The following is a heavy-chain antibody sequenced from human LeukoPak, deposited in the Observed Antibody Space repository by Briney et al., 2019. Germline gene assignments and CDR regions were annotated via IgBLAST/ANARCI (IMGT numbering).Heavy chain of an antibody. J-gene: IGHJ6*03. D-gene: IGHD5-12*01. V-gene: IGHV5-51*04. CDR2: IYPGDSDT. Sequence: GESLKISCKGSGYSFTSYWIGWVRQMPGKGLEWMGIIYPGDSDTRYSPSFQGQVTISADKPISTAYLQWSSLKASDTAMYYCAGNSGYDSYYYYYMDVWGKGTTVTVSS. CDR3: AGNSGYDSYYYYYMDV. CDR1: GYSFTSYW.